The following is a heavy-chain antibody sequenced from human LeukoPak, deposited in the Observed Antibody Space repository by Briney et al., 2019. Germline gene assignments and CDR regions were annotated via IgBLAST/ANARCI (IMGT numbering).Heavy chain of an antibody. CDR1: GFTFSSYD. D-gene: IGHD6-19*01. J-gene: IGHJ5*02. CDR2: ISGSGGST. CDR3: AKGGIAVAGTWFDP. V-gene: IGHV3-23*01. Sequence: GGSLRLSCAASGFTFSSYDMSWVRQAPGKGLEWVSAISGSGGSTYYADSVKGRFIISRDNARNSLYLQMNSLRAEDMALYYCAKGGIAVAGTWFDPWGQGTLVTVSS.